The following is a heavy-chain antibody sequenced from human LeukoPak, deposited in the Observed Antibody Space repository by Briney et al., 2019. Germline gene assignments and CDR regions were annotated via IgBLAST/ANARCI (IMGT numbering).Heavy chain of an antibody. CDR3: ARPSFLYYFDY. Sequence: ASVKVSCKASGYTFTSYYMHWVRQAPGQGLEWMGIINPSGGSTRYAQEFQGRVTMTRDTSTSTVYMELSSLRSEDTAVYYCARPSFLYYFDYWGQGTLVTVSS. V-gene: IGHV1-46*01. J-gene: IGHJ4*02. CDR2: INPSGGST. CDR1: GYTFTSYY.